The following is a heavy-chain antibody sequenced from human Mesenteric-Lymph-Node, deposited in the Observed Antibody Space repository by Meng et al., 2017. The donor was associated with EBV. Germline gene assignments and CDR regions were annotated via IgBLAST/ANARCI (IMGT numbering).Heavy chain of an antibody. CDR3: ARVTVTGGYYFDY. CDR2: IYHSGRT. Sequence: QIQLQESGPRLVKPSETLSLTCGLSGDSITTNYWWSWVRQPPGKGLEWIGEIYHSGRTSYNPSLKSRVSLSVEKSKNHFSLNLSSVTAADTAVYYCARVTVTGGYYFDYWGQGSLVTVSS. V-gene: IGHV4-4*02. J-gene: IGHJ4*02. D-gene: IGHD4-17*01. CDR1: GDSITTNYW.